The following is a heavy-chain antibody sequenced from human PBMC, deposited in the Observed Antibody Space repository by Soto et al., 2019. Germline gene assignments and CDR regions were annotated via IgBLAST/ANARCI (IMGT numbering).Heavy chain of an antibody. Sequence: EVQLLESGGGLVQPGGSLRLSCAASGFTFSSYAMSWVRQAPGKGLEWVSAISCSGGSTYYADSVKGRFTISRDNSKNTLYLQMNSLRAEDTAVYYGAKDPGGSGWSCWYFDLWGSGNLVTVSS. CDR2: ISCSGGST. CDR3: AKDPGGSGWSCWYFDL. V-gene: IGHV3-23*01. CDR1: GFTFSSYA. D-gene: IGHD6-19*01. J-gene: IGHJ2*01.